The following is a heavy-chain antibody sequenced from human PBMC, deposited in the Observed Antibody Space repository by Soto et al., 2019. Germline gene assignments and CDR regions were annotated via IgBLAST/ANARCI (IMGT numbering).Heavy chain of an antibody. Sequence: QVQLVQSGAEVRMPGSSVKVSCKASGGTFSTYPINWVRQAPGQGLEWMGGIIPLFGTTNYAQKFKGRVTNTADESTSTAYMELSSLRAEDAAVYYCARGATHGSSWYFWFAPWGQGTLVTVSS. CDR3: ARGATHGSSWYFWFAP. J-gene: IGHJ5*02. D-gene: IGHD6-13*01. CDR2: IIPLFGTT. V-gene: IGHV1-69*01. CDR1: GGTFSTYP.